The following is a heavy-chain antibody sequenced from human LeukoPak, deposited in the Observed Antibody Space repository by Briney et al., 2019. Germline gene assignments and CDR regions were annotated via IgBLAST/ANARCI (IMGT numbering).Heavy chain of an antibody. Sequence: GEALKISCKGSGYSFTSYWIGWVRQMPGKGLEWMGFIYPGDSDTRYSPSFQGQVTISADKSISTAYLQCSSLKASDTAMYYCARRGNYDILTEAYYFDYWGQGALVTPSS. CDR3: ARRGNYDILTEAYYFDY. CDR1: GYSFTSYW. D-gene: IGHD3-9*01. J-gene: IGHJ4*02. V-gene: IGHV5-51*01. CDR2: IYPGDSDT.